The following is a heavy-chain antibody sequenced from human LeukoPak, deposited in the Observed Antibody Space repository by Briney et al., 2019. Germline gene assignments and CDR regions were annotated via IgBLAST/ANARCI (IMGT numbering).Heavy chain of an antibody. CDR1: GFTFSSYS. CDR2: ISSSSSYI. CDR3: ARDLIIPSTMIGSLEY. D-gene: IGHD3-22*01. Sequence: GGSLRHSCAASGFTFSSYSMNWVRQAPGKGLEWVSSISSSSSYIYYADSVKGRFTISRDNAKNSLYLQMNSLRAEDTAVYYCARDLIIPSTMIGSLEYWGQGTLVTVSS. V-gene: IGHV3-21*01. J-gene: IGHJ4*02.